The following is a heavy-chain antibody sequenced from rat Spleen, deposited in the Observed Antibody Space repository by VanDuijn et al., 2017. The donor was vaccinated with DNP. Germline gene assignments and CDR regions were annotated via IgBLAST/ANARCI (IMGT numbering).Heavy chain of an antibody. CDR3: ARDNYAGYY. Sequence: EVQLVESGGGLVQPGRSLQVSCAASGFTFSNYNLAWVRQTPKKGLEWVATSVYNGDRAFYRDSVKGRFTISRDDAKDTLSLQMNSLRSEDTATYYCARDNYAGYYWGHGVMVTVSS. J-gene: IGHJ2*01. CDR1: GFTFSNYN. D-gene: IGHD1-11*01. CDR2: SVYNGDRA. V-gene: IGHV5-7*01.